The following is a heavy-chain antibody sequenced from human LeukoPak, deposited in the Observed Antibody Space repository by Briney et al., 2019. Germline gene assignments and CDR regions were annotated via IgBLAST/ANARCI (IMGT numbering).Heavy chain of an antibody. CDR1: GGSISSYY. J-gene: IGHJ4*02. D-gene: IGHD4-17*01. Sequence: SETLSLTCTVSGGSISSYYWSWIRQPAGKGLGWIGRIYTSGSTNYNPSLKSRVTMSVDTSKNQFSLKLSSVTAADTAVYYCARDGSPYGDYADWGQGTLVTVSS. V-gene: IGHV4-4*07. CDR3: ARDGSPYGDYAD. CDR2: IYTSGST.